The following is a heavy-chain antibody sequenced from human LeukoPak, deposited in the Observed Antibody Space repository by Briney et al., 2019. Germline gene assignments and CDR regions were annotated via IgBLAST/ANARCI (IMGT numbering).Heavy chain of an antibody. Sequence: PGGSLRLSCAASGFTFEHYAMHWVRQAPGKGLEWVSGISWDSGNIGYADSAKGRFTISRDNAKNSLYLQMNSLRPEDTALYYCAKALYGSGSYHNYAFEYWGQGTLVTVSS. V-gene: IGHV3-9*01. J-gene: IGHJ4*02. CDR3: AKALYGSGSYHNYAFEY. CDR1: GFTFEHYA. CDR2: ISWDSGNI. D-gene: IGHD3-10*01.